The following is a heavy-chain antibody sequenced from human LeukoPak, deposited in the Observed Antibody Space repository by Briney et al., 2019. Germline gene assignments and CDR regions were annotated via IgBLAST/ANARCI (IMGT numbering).Heavy chain of an antibody. D-gene: IGHD3-10*01. Sequence: PGGSLRLSCAASGFTFSSYSMNWVRQAPGKGLEWLAVISYDGANKYYADSVKGRFTISRDNSKNTLSLQMNSLRAEDTAVYYCARDGGYYYGSGNPAFDYWGQGTLVTVSS. CDR2: ISYDGANK. CDR3: ARDGGYYYGSGNPAFDY. V-gene: IGHV3-30*03. J-gene: IGHJ4*02. CDR1: GFTFSSYS.